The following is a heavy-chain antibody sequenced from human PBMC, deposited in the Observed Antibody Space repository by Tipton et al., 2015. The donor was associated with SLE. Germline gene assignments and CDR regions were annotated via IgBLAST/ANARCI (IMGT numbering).Heavy chain of an antibody. Sequence: QLVQSGAEVKKPGESLKISCKASGYSFTTYWIGWVRQMPGKGLEWMGILYPADSQTRYSPSFQGTVTISADESISTAYLQWSSLKASDTAMYYCAKANFDWSNFDQWGQGTLVSVSS. V-gene: IGHV5-51*01. CDR1: GYSFTTYW. CDR3: AKANFDWSNFDQ. CDR2: LYPADSQT. D-gene: IGHD3-9*01. J-gene: IGHJ4*02.